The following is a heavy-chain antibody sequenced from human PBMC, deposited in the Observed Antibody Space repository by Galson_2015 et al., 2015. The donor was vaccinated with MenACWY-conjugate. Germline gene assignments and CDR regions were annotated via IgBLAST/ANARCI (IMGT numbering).Heavy chain of an antibody. CDR3: AWGRNPTVKSMYLDY. V-gene: IGHV3-48*02. CDR2: ISPGSGII. D-gene: IGHD1-14*01. Sequence: GKGLEWISYISPGSGIIYYADSAKGRFAISRDDAKNSLFLQISSLRDEDTAVYYCAWGRNPTVKSMYLDYWGQGTLVTVSS. J-gene: IGHJ4*02.